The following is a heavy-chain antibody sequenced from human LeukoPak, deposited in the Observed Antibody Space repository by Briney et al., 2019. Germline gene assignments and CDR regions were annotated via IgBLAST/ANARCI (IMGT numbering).Heavy chain of an antibody. CDR2: INTITGNP. Sequence: ASVKVSCKASGYTFTSYAMNWVRQAPGQGLEWMGWINTITGNPTYAQGFTGRFVFSLDTSVSTAYLQISSLKAEDTAVYYCARSPKGAVDWYFDLWGRGTLVTVSS. D-gene: IGHD6-19*01. CDR3: ARSPKGAVDWYFDL. J-gene: IGHJ2*01. V-gene: IGHV7-4-1*02. CDR1: GYTFTSYA.